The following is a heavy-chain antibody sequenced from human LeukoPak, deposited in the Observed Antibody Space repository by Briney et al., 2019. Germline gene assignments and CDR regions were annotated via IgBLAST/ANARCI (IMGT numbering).Heavy chain of an antibody. Sequence: ASVKVSCKASGYTFTGYYMHWVRQAPGQGLEWMGWINPNSGGTNYAQKFQGRVTMTRDTPISTAYMELSRLRSDDTAVYYCARQNYVWGSYRPDDAFDIWGEGTMVTVSS. V-gene: IGHV1-2*02. D-gene: IGHD3-16*02. CDR2: INPNSGGT. J-gene: IGHJ3*02. CDR1: GYTFTGYY. CDR3: ARQNYVWGSYRPDDAFDI.